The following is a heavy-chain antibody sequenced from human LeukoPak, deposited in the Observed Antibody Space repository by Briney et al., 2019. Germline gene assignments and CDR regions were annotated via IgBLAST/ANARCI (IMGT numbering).Heavy chain of an antibody. D-gene: IGHD3-16*01. CDR1: GDSDSSNSTG. V-gene: IGHV6-1*01. CDR3: ARGGGGFDI. J-gene: IGHJ3*02. Sequence: SQTLSLTCAISGDSDSSNSTGWNWIRQSPSRGLEWLGRTYYRSKWYNDYAVSVKNRITINPDTSKDQFSLQLNSVTPEDTAVYYCARGGGGFDIWGQGTMVTVSS. CDR2: TYYRSKWYN.